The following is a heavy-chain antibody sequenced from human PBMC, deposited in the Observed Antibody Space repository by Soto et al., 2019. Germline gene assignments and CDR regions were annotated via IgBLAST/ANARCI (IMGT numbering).Heavy chain of an antibody. CDR3: AYEGGSYRGGCFDY. V-gene: IGHV3-23*01. CDR1: GFTFSSYA. Sequence: EVQLLESGGGLVQPGGSLRLSCAASGFTFSSYAMSWVRQAPGKGLEWVSAISGRGGNTYYADSVKGRFTISRDNSKNTLYLQMNGLRAEDTAVYYCAYEGGSYRGGCFDYWGQGTLVTVSS. J-gene: IGHJ4*02. D-gene: IGHD3-16*02. CDR2: ISGRGGNT.